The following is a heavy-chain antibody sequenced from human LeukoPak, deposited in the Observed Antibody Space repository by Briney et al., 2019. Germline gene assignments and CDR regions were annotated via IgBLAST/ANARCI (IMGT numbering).Heavy chain of an antibody. Sequence: GGSLRLSCAASGFTFDDYAMHWVRQAPGKGLEWVSLISGDGGSTYYADSVKGRFTISRDNSKNSLYLQMNSLRTEDTALYYCAKVFHSGSYSYFDYWGQGTLVTVSS. CDR3: AKVFHSGSYSYFDY. J-gene: IGHJ4*02. CDR1: GFTFDDYA. V-gene: IGHV3-43*02. CDR2: ISGDGGST. D-gene: IGHD1-26*01.